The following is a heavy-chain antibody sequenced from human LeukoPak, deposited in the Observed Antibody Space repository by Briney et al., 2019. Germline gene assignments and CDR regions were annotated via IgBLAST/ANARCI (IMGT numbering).Heavy chain of an antibody. CDR2: LSCRGSTM. J-gene: IGHJ5*02. CDR3: ARDLMRYFGSNDP. CDR1: GFTFSSFE. Sequence: GGSLRLSCAASGFTFSSFEMNCVRQAPGKGLEWVLYLSCRGSTMYYADSRKGRYTISRDNAKNSLYLQMNSLRAEDTAVYYCARDLMRYFGSNDPWGEGNLVTVSS. V-gene: IGHV3-48*03. D-gene: IGHD3-9*01.